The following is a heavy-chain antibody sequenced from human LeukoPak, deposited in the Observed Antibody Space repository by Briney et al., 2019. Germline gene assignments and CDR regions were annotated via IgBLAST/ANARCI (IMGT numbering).Heavy chain of an antibody. J-gene: IGHJ4*02. D-gene: IGHD2-21*01. CDR3: AKEFNRGLPDY. Sequence: GGSLRLSCAASGFTFSSHWMHWVRQAPGKGLVWVSRINSDGSSISYADSVKGRFTISRDNAKNTLYLQMSSLRAEDTAVYYCAKEFNRGLPDYWGQGTLVTVPS. CDR1: GFTFSSHW. V-gene: IGHV3-74*01. CDR2: INSDGSSI.